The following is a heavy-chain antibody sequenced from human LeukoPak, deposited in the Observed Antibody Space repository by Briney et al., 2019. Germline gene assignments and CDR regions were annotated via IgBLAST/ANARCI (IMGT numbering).Heavy chain of an antibody. J-gene: IGHJ4*02. CDR1: GFTFSSYA. V-gene: IGHV3-23*01. Sequence: GGSLRLSCAASGFTFSSYAMSWVRQAPGKGLDWVSAISGSGGSTYNVDSVKGRFTISRDNSKNTLYLQMNSLRAADTAVYYCAKDLSCTSIGCHGGFDYWGQGTLVTVSS. D-gene: IGHD2-2*01. CDR2: ISGSGGST. CDR3: AKDLSCTSIGCHGGFDY.